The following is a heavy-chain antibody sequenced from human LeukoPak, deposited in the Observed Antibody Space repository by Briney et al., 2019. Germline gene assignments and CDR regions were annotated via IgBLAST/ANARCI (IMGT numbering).Heavy chain of an antibody. V-gene: IGHV1-69*04. CDR3: ARDRRYADIVATDEYYFDY. Sequence: SVKVSCKASGGTFSSYAISWVRQAPGQGLEWMGRIIPILGIANYAQKFQGRVTITADKSTSTAYMELSSLRSEDTAVYYCARDRRYADIVATDEYYFDYWGQGTLVTVSS. D-gene: IGHD5-12*01. CDR2: IIPILGIA. J-gene: IGHJ4*02. CDR1: GGTFSSYA.